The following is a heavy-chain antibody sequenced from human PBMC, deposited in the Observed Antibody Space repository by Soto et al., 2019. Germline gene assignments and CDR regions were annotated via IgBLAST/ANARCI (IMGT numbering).Heavy chain of an antibody. J-gene: IGHJ6*03. V-gene: IGHV3-23*01. CDR2: ISGSTGST. D-gene: IGHD2-2*01. CDR1: GFTFSNFA. CDR3: AKDTSSSPYYMDV. Sequence: PGGSLRLSCAASGFTFSNFAMSWVRHAPGKGLEWVSEISGSTGSTYYADSVKGRFIISRDNSKNTLHLQMNSLRAEDTAVYYCAKDTSSSPYYMDVWGKGTKVTVSS.